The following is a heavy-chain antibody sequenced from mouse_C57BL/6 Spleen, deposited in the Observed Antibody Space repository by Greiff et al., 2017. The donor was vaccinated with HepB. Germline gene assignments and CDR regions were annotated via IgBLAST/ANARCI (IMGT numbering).Heavy chain of an antibody. CDR1: GFTFSSYA. V-gene: IGHV5-4*01. CDR3: ARDTRDGYAMDY. J-gene: IGHJ4*01. CDR2: ISDGGSYT. Sequence: EVKLVESGGGLVKPGGSLKLSCAASGFTFSSYAMSWVRQTPEKRLEWVATISDGGSYTYYPDNVKGRFTISRDNAKNNLYLQMSHLKSEDTAMYYCARDTRDGYAMDYWGQGTSVTVSS. D-gene: IGHD2-3*01.